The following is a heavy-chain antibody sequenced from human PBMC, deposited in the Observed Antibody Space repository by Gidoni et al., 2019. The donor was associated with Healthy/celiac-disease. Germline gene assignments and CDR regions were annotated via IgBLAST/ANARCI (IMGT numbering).Heavy chain of an antibody. V-gene: IGHV3-30*18. CDR3: AKDLIVVVPAAIHGRYYYYGMDV. CDR1: GLPFRSHG. CDR2: RSYDGSNK. Sequence: QVQLVESGGGVVQPGRSLRLSCAASGLPFRSHGMHWVRPALGKGLEWVAVRSYDGSNKYYADSVKGRFTISRDNSKNTLYLQMNSLRAEDTAVYYCAKDLIVVVPAAIHGRYYYYGMDVWGQGTTVTVSS. J-gene: IGHJ6*02. D-gene: IGHD2-2*02.